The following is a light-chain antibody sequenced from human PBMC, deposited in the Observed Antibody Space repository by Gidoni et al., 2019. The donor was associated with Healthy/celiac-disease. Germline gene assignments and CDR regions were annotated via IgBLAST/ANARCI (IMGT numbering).Light chain of an antibody. CDR1: QSINSY. Sequence: DIQMTQSPSSLSASVGDRVTITCRASQSINSYLNWYQQKPGKAPKLLIYAASSLQSGVPSRFSGRGSGTDFTLTISSLQFEDFATYYCQQSYSTPRTFGQGTKVEIK. J-gene: IGKJ1*01. V-gene: IGKV1-39*01. CDR2: AAS. CDR3: QQSYSTPRT.